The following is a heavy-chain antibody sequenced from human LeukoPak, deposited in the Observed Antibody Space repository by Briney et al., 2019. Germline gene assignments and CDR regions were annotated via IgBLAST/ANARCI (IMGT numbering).Heavy chain of an antibody. V-gene: IGHV3-74*01. J-gene: IGHJ5*02. CDR3: ARDLGQYYDTSDNWFDP. CDR1: GFTFSNYW. Sequence: GRSLRLSCAASGFTFSNYWMHWVRQAPGKGLVWVSRINSDGINTSYADSVKGRFTISRDNAKNTLNLQMNSLRAEDTAVYYCARDLGQYYDTSDNWFDPWGQGTLVTVSS. CDR2: INSDGINT. D-gene: IGHD3-22*01.